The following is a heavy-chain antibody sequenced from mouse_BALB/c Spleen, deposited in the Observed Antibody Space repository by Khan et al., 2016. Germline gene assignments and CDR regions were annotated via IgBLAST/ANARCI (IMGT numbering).Heavy chain of an antibody. CDR1: GFNIKDYY. D-gene: IGHD2-3*01. J-gene: IGHJ3*01. CDR2: IDPENGNT. CDR3: ALDGSWFAY. V-gene: IGHV14-1*02. Sequence: VQLQQSGAELVRPGALVKLSCEASGFNIKDYYMHWVKQRPEQGLEWIGWIDPENGNTIYDPKFQGKASITADTSSNTAYLQLSSLTSEDTAVYYCALDGSWFAYWGQGTLVTVSA.